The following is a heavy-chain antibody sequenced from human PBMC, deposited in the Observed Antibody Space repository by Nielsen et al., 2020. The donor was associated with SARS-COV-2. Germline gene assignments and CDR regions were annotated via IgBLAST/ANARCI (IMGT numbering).Heavy chain of an antibody. CDR1: GFTFSNYA. D-gene: IGHD3-16*01. CDR2: ISGGDDST. CDR3: AKDQWQQLIPGIDY. V-gene: IGHV3-23*01. Sequence: GESLKISCAASGFTFSNYAMSWVRQAPGKGLEWVSGISGGDDSTYYADSVKGRFTISRGNSKNTLYLQMNSLRAEDTAVYYCAKDQWQQLIPGIDYWGQGALVTVSS. J-gene: IGHJ4*02.